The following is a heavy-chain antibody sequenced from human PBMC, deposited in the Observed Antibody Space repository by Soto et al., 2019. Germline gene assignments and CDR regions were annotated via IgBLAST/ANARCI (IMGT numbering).Heavy chain of an antibody. J-gene: IGHJ4*02. D-gene: IGHD3-16*02. CDR2: IYYSGST. Sequence: SETLSLTCTVSGGSISICDYYWSWIRQPPGKGLEWIGYIYYSGSTYYNPSLKSRVTISVDTSKNQFSLKLSSVTAADTAVYYCASLSVIDYWGQGTLVTVSS. CDR1: GGSISICDYY. V-gene: IGHV4-30-4*01. CDR3: ASLSVIDY.